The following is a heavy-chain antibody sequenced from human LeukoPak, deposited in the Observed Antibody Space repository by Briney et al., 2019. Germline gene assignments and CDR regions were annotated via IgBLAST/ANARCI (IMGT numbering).Heavy chain of an antibody. D-gene: IGHD3-3*01. V-gene: IGHV3-21*01. CDR2: ISSSSSYI. J-gene: IGHJ6*03. Sequence: PGGSLRLSCAASGFTFSTYNMNWVRQAAGKGLEGVSSISSSSSYIYYADSAKGRFTISRDNAKNSLYLQMNSLRAEDTAVYYCARVGGYDFWSGYFRYYYYMDVWGKGTTVTVSS. CDR3: ARVGGYDFWSGYFRYYYYMDV. CDR1: GFTFSTYN.